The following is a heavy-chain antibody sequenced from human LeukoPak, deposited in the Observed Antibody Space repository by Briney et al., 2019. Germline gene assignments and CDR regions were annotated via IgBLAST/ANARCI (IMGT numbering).Heavy chain of an antibody. V-gene: IGHV4-59*01. J-gene: IGHJ4*02. Sequence: PSETLSLTCTVSGGSISSYYWSWIRQPPGKGLEWIGYIYYSGSTNYNPSLKSRVTISVDTSKNQFSLKLSSVTADDSAVYFCARFRSGGWFYFDSRSQGTLVTVSS. CDR2: IYYSGST. CDR3: ARFRSGGWFYFDS. CDR1: GGSISSYY. D-gene: IGHD6-19*01.